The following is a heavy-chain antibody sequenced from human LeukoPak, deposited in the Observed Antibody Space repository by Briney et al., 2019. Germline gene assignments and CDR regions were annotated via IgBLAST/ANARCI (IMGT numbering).Heavy chain of an antibody. V-gene: IGHV4-4*02. CDR1: GGSISSSNW. Sequence: PSGTLSLTCAVSGGSISSSNWWSWVRQPPGKGLEWIGEIYHSGSTNYNPSLKSRVTISVDKSKNQFSLKLSSVTAADTAVYYCASRQQQLVNNYFDYWGQGTLVTVSS. CDR3: ASRQQQLVNNYFDY. CDR2: IYHSGST. D-gene: IGHD6-13*01. J-gene: IGHJ4*02.